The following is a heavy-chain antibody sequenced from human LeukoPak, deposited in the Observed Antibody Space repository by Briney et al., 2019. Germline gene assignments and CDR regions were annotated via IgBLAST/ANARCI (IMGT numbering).Heavy chain of an antibody. D-gene: IGHD3-10*01. J-gene: IGHJ4*02. V-gene: IGHV3-74*01. CDR2: INSDGNST. CDR1: GFTLSKYW. Sequence: QPGGSLRLSCAAAGFTLSKYWMHWVRQAPGKGLVWVSRINSDGNSTSYADSVRGRFTISRDNAKNTLYLQMNSLRAEDTAVYYCAKEGALWFGELHYFDYWGQGTLVTVSS. CDR3: AKEGALWFGELHYFDY.